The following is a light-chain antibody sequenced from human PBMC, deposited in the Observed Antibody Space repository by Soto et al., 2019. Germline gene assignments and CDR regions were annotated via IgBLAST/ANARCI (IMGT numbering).Light chain of an antibody. J-gene: IGLJ1*01. V-gene: IGLV2-8*01. CDR3: NSYSGSNNFVV. CDR1: SGYVGGYDY. Sequence: SVVTPPPPSAGSPGQSVTLSCTRTSGYVGGYDYVSSYQQHPGKAPELIIYEVNMRPSGVPDRFSGSKSGNTASLTVSGLQAEDEADYYCNSYSGSNNFVVFGTGTKVTV. CDR2: EVN.